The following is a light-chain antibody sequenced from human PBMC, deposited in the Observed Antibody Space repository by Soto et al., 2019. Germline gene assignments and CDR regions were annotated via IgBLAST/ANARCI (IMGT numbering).Light chain of an antibody. Sequence: EIVLTQSPGTLSLSPGERATLSCRARQSVSSNYLAWYQQKPGQAPRLLIYGASSRATGIPDRFSGSGGGADFSLTISRLEPEDFAVYYCQHYGSSLSITFGQGTRLEIK. V-gene: IGKV3-20*01. J-gene: IGKJ5*01. CDR1: QSVSSNY. CDR3: QHYGSSLSIT. CDR2: GAS.